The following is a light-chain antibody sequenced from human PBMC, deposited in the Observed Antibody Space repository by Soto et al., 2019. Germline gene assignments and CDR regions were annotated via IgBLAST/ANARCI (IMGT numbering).Light chain of an antibody. CDR1: QSISNY. CDR2: TSS. J-gene: IGKJ2*01. CDR3: EQSYSVPYT. Sequence: DIQMTQSPSSLSASVGDRVTIICRASQSISNYLNWYQHKPGKAPKLLIYTSSSLQSGVPSRFSGSGSGTDFALTISSLQPEDFATYYCEQSYSVPYTFGQGTKLEIK. V-gene: IGKV1-39*01.